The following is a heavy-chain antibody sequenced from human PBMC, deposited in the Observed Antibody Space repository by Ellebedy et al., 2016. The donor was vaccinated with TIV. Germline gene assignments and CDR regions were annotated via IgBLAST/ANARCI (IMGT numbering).Heavy chain of an antibody. D-gene: IGHD6-19*01. Sequence: AASVKVSCKASGYTFTGYYLHWVRQAPAQGLEWMGWINPISGDTDYAQKLQGRVTLTRDTSISTAYMELNSLTSDDTAVYYCANSQFTSGWVDYWGQGTLVTVSS. V-gene: IGHV1-2*02. J-gene: IGHJ4*02. CDR2: INPISGDT. CDR1: GYTFTGYY. CDR3: ANSQFTSGWVDY.